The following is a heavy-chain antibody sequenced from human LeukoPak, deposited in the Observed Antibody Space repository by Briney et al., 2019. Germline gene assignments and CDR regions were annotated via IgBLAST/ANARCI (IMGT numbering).Heavy chain of an antibody. J-gene: IGHJ3*02. CDR3: ARGERIYDSSGYYYGRDAFDI. Sequence: GGSLRLSCAASGFTFSSYAMHWVRQAPGKGLEWVAVISYDGSNKYYADSVKGRFTISRDNSKNTLYLQMNSLRAEDTAVYYCARGERIYDSSGYYYGRDAFDIWGQGTMVTVSS. D-gene: IGHD3-22*01. CDR2: ISYDGSNK. CDR1: GFTFSSYA. V-gene: IGHV3-30*01.